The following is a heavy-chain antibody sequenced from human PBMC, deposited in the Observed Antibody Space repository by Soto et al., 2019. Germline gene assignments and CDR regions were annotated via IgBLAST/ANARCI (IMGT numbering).Heavy chain of an antibody. D-gene: IGHD2-15*01. CDR2: IIPIFGTA. Sequence: SVKVSCKASGGTFSSYAISWVRQAPGQGLEWMGGIIPIFGTANYAQKFQGRVTITADESTSTAYMELSSLRSEDTAVYYCARGVVVVAADAFDIWGKGTMVTVSS. V-gene: IGHV1-69*13. CDR1: GGTFSSYA. CDR3: ARGVVVVAADAFDI. J-gene: IGHJ3*02.